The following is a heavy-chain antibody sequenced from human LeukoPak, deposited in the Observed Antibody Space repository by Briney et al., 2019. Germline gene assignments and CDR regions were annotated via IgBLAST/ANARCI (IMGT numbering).Heavy chain of an antibody. V-gene: IGHV1-18*01. Sequence: GASVKVSCKASGYTFTSYGISWVRQAPGQGREWMGWISAYNGNTNYAQKLQGRVTMTTDTSTSTAYMELRSLRSDDTAVYYCARVSGDYVYYYYYMDVWGKGTTVTVSS. D-gene: IGHD4-17*01. J-gene: IGHJ6*03. CDR3: ARVSGDYVYYYYYMDV. CDR1: GYTFTSYG. CDR2: ISAYNGNT.